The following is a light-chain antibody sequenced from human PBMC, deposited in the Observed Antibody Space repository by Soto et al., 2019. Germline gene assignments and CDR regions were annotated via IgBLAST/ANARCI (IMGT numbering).Light chain of an antibody. CDR1: SSDIGRYNY. J-gene: IGLJ2*01. CDR2: EVT. CDR3: SSYAGSNNLV. V-gene: IGLV2-8*01. Sequence: QSALTQPPSASGSPGQSVTISCTGTSSDIGRYNYVSWYQQHPRNAPKLIIYEVTKRPSGGPDRFSGSKSGNTASLTVSGRQAEDEAAYYCSSYAGSNNLVFGGGTKLTVL.